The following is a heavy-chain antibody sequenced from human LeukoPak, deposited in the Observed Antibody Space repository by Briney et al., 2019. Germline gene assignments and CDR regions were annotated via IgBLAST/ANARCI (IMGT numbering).Heavy chain of an antibody. J-gene: IGHJ4*02. V-gene: IGHV3-30*18. CDR3: ANAYVAAGAVGGGYFDY. Sequence: PGGSLRLSCAASGFTFSSYGMHWVRQAPGKGLEWVAVISYDGSNKYYADSVKGRFTISRDNSKNTLYLQMNSLRAEDTAVYYCANAYVAAGAVGGGYFDYWGQGTLVTVSS. CDR2: ISYDGSNK. CDR1: GFTFSSYG. D-gene: IGHD3-16*01.